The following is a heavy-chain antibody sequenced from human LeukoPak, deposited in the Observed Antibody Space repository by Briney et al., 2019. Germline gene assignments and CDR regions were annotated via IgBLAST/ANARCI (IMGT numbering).Heavy chain of an antibody. CDR3: ARAGRVVRGHNWFDP. Sequence: SQTLSLTCTVSGGSISSGSYYWSWIRQPAGKGLEWIGRIYTSGSTNYNPSLKSRVTISVDTSKNQFSLKLSSVTAADTAVYYCARAGRVVRGHNWFDPWGQGTLVTVSS. CDR2: IYTSGST. D-gene: IGHD3-10*01. J-gene: IGHJ5*02. CDR1: GGSISSGSYY. V-gene: IGHV4-61*02.